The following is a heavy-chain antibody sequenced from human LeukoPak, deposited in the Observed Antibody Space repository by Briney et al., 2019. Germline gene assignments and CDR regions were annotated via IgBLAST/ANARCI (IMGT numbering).Heavy chain of an antibody. D-gene: IGHD2/OR15-2a*01. Sequence: GGSLRLSCAASGFTFSTYAMSWVRQAPGRGLEWVSVSGDNTYYADSVKGRFTISRDNSKNTLYLQMNSLRAEDTAVYYCARGPTRANSTDYWGQGALVTVSS. CDR2: SGDNT. V-gene: IGHV3-23*01. J-gene: IGHJ4*02. CDR3: ARGPTRANSTDY. CDR1: GFTFSTYA.